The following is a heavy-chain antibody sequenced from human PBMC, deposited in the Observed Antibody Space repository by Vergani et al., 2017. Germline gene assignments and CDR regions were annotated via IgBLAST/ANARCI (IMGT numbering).Heavy chain of an antibody. Sequence: EVQLVESGGGLVQPGGSLTLSCAASGFTFSSYSMNWVRQAPGKGLEWVSSISSSSSYIYYADSVKGRFTISRDNAKNSLYLQMNSLRAEDTAVYYCARTYYYDSSGYYYDYYYYGMDVWGQGTTVTVSS. V-gene: IGHV3-21*01. CDR2: ISSSSSYI. D-gene: IGHD3-22*01. CDR3: ARTYYYDSSGYYYDYYYYGMDV. CDR1: GFTFSSYS. J-gene: IGHJ6*02.